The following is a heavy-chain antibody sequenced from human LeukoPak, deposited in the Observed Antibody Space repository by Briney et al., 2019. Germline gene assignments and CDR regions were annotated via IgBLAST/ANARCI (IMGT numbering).Heavy chain of an antibody. CDR1: GGFISSYY. J-gene: IGHJ5*02. Sequence: SETLSLTCTVSGGFISSYYWSWIRQPPGKGLEWIGYIYYSGNSNYNPSLKSRVTISVDTSKNQFSLKLSSVTAADTAVYYCARDSGSSWFDPWGQGTLVTVSS. V-gene: IGHV4-59*01. D-gene: IGHD6-13*01. CDR2: IYYSGNS. CDR3: ARDSGSSWFDP.